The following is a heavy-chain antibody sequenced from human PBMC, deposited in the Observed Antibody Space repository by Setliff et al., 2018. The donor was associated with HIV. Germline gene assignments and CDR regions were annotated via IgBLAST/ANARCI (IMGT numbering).Heavy chain of an antibody. Sequence: KPSETLSLTCTVSGGSISSSSYYWGWIRQPPGKGLEWIGSIYYSGSTYYNPSLKSRVTISVDTSKNQFSLKLSSVTAADTAVYYCARHAGPYYNFWSGDYYMDVWGKGTTVTVSS. J-gene: IGHJ6*03. D-gene: IGHD3-3*01. CDR3: ARHAGPYYNFWSGDYYMDV. CDR2: IYYSGST. CDR1: GGSISSSSYY. V-gene: IGHV4-39*01.